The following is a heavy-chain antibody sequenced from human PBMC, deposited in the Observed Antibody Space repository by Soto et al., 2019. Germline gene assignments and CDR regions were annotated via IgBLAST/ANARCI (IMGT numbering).Heavy chain of an antibody. CDR2: ISGSGDST. CDR1: GFTFSTYA. CDR3: ARVRSSGWSFDY. V-gene: IGHV3-23*01. J-gene: IGHJ4*02. Sequence: EVQLLESGGGLVQPGGSLRLSCAASGFTFSTYAMNWVRQAPGKGLEWVSGISGSGDSTYYADSVKGRFTVSRDNSKNTLYRQMISLRAEDTAVFYCARVRSSGWSFDYWGQGPLVTVSS. D-gene: IGHD6-19*01.